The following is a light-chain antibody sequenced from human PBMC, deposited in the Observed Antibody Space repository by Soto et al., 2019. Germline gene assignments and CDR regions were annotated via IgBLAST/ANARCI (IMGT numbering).Light chain of an antibody. V-gene: IGLV2-23*02. Sequence: LTQPASVSGSPRQSITISCTGTSSDFGSYDLVSWYQQHPGKAPKLMIYEVSKRPSGVSNRFSGSKSGNTASLTISGLQAEDEADYYCCSYAGSSTFYVFGTGTKVTVL. CDR1: SSDFGSYDL. CDR3: CSYAGSSTFYV. J-gene: IGLJ1*01. CDR2: EVS.